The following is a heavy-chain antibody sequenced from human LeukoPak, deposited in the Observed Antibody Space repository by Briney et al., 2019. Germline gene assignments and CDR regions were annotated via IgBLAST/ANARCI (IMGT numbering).Heavy chain of an antibody. D-gene: IGHD3-10*01. CDR3: ARSTGSYYPYYYYYMDV. CDR2: ISSSSSYI. V-gene: IGHV3-21*01. J-gene: IGHJ6*03. CDR1: GFTFSSYS. Sequence: TGGSLRLSCAAFGFTFSSYSMNWVRQAPGKGLEWVSSISSSSSYIYYADSVKGRFTISRDNAKNSLYLQMNSLRAEDTAVYYCARSTGSYYPYYYYYMDVWGKGTTVTVSS.